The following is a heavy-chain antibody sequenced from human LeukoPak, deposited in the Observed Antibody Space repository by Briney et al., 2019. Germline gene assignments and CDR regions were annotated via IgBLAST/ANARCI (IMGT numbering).Heavy chain of an antibody. CDR1: GFTFSSYA. CDR3: ARGVEYSTGGTDY. Sequence: PGGSLRLSCAASGFTFSSYATHWVRQAPGKGLEWMTLISYGGGNKHYADSVKGRFTISRDNSKNTLYLQMNSVRADDTAVYYCARGVEYSTGGTDYWGQGTLVTVAS. J-gene: IGHJ4*02. V-gene: IGHV3-30-3*01. D-gene: IGHD1-14*01. CDR2: ISYGGGNK.